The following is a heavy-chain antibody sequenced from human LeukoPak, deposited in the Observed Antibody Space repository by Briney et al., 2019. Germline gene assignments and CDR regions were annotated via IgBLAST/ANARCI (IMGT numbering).Heavy chain of an antibody. J-gene: IGHJ6*02. CDR3: ASGTRLSSSSWYYGMDV. D-gene: IGHD6-13*01. Sequence: GGSLRLSCAASGFTFSSYWMSWVRQAPGKGLEWVANIKQDGSEKYYVDSVKGRFTISRDNAKNSLYLQMNSLRAEDTAVYYCASGTRLSSSSWYYGMDVWGQGTTVTVSS. CDR2: IKQDGSEK. CDR1: GFTFSSYW. V-gene: IGHV3-7*01.